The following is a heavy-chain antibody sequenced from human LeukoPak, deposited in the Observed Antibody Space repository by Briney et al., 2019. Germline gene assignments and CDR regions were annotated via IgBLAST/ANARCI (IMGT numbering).Heavy chain of an antibody. CDR1: GFTFSSYA. D-gene: IGHD3-10*01. V-gene: IGHV3-23*01. CDR2: ISGSGGST. CDR3: AKKEELLWFGELLNPFDY. Sequence: QPGGSPRLSCAASGFTFSSYAMSWVRQAPGKGLEWVSAISGSGGSTYYADSVKGRFTISRDNSKNTLYLQMNSLRAEDTAVYYCAKKEELLWFGELLNPFDYWGQGTLVTVSS. J-gene: IGHJ4*02.